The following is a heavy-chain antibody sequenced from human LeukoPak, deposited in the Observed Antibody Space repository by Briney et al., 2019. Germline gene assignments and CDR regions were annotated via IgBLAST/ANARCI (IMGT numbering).Heavy chain of an antibody. V-gene: IGHV3-73*01. CDR2: IRSKVNSYAT. D-gene: IGHD2-2*01. CDR3: ARYCSRTICYG. Sequence: PGGSLRLSCAASGFTFSSSGMHWVRQASGKGLEWIGRIRSKVNSYATAYSESVNGRFTISRDDSKNVAYLQMNSLKIEDTAVYYCARYCSRTICYGWGQGTLVTVSS. CDR1: GFTFSSSG. J-gene: IGHJ4*02.